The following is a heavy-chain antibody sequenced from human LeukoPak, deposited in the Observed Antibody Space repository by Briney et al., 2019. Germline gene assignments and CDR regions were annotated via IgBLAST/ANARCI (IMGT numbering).Heavy chain of an antibody. CDR3: AREGPITGTTNGFDY. V-gene: IGHV1-18*01. D-gene: IGHD1-7*01. CDR1: GYTITSYG. J-gene: IGHJ4*02. CDR2: ISAYNGNT. Sequence: GASVKVSCKASGYTITSYGISWVRQAPGQGLEWMGWISAYNGNTNYAQKLQGRVTMTTDTSTSTAYMELRSLRSDDTAVYYCAREGPITGTTNGFDYWGQGTLVTVSS.